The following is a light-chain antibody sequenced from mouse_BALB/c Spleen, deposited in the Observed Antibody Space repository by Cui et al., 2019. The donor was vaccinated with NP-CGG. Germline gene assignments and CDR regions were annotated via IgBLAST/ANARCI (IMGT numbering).Light chain of an antibody. Sequence: VAPLESALTKSPGETVTLTCRSSTGAVTTSNYANWVQEKPDHLFTGLIGDTNNRAPGVPARFSGSLIGDKAALTITGPQTEDEAIYFCALWYSNHWVFGGGTKLTVL. V-gene: IGLV1*01. CDR1: TGAVTTSNY. CDR3: ALWYSNHWV. CDR2: DTN. J-gene: IGLJ1*01.